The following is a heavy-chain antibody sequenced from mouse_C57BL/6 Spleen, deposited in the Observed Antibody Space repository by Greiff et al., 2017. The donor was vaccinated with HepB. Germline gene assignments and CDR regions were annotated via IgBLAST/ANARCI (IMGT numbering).Heavy chain of an antibody. J-gene: IGHJ1*03. Sequence: EVKLMESGGGLVKPGGSLKLSCAASGFTFSDYGMHWVRQAPEKGLEWAAYISSGSSTIYYADTVKGRFTISRDNAKNTLFLQMTSLRSEDTAMYYCARDYGSSLSYWYFDVWGTGTTVTVSS. CDR2: ISSGSSTI. D-gene: IGHD1-1*01. V-gene: IGHV5-17*01. CDR3: ARDYGSSLSYWYFDV. CDR1: GFTFSDYG.